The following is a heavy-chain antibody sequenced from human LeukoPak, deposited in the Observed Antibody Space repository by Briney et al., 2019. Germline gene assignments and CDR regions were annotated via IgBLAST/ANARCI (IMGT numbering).Heavy chain of an antibody. CDR2: IYPGDSDT. Sequence: GGSLEISCKGSGYRFTSYWIGWVRQMPGKGLEGMGIIYPGDSDTRYSPSFQGQVTISADKSISTAYLQWSSLKASYTAMYYCARHNGAPSRSWYRGVDYWGQGTLVTVSS. J-gene: IGHJ4*02. D-gene: IGHD6-13*01. CDR3: ARHNGAPSRSWYRGVDY. CDR1: GYRFTSYW. V-gene: IGHV5-51*01.